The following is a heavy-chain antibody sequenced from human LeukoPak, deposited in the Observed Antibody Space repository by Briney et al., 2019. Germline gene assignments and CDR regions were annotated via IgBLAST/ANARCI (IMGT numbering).Heavy chain of an antibody. Sequence: GASVKVSCNASGYTFTSYGISWVRQAPGQGLEWMGWISAYNGNTNYAQKLQGRVTMTTDTSTSTAYMELRSLRSDDTAVYYCARWSDCSSISCYYYYYGMDVWGQGTTVTVSS. CDR1: GYTFTSYG. CDR2: ISAYNGNT. V-gene: IGHV1-18*01. D-gene: IGHD2-2*01. J-gene: IGHJ6*02. CDR3: ARWSDCSSISCYYYYYGMDV.